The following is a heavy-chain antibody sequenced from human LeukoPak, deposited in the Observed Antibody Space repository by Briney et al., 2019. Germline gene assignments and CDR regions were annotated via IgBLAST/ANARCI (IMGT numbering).Heavy chain of an antibody. CDR3: ARAPYDDYYFDY. Sequence: PGGSLRLSCAASGFTFSTHWMRWVRQAPGKGLVLVSRITTDVKSTSYADSVKGRFTISRDNAKNTLYLQLNSLRAEDSAVYYCARAPYDDYYFDYWGQGTLVTVSS. J-gene: IGHJ4*02. CDR1: GFTFSTHW. D-gene: IGHD4-17*01. CDR2: ITTDVKST. V-gene: IGHV3-74*01.